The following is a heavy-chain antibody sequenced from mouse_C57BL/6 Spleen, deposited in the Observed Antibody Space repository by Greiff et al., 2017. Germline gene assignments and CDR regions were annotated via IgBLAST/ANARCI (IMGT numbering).Heavy chain of an antibody. Sequence: EVQLQQSGPELVKPGASVKISCKASGYTFTDYYMNWVKQSHGKSLEWIGDINPNNGGTSYNQKFKGKATLTVDKSSSTAYMELRSLTSEDSAVYYCARRGYYSYWYFDVWGTGTTVTVSS. J-gene: IGHJ1*03. D-gene: IGHD2-1*01. CDR2: INPNNGGT. CDR3: ARRGYYSYWYFDV. V-gene: IGHV1-26*01. CDR1: GYTFTDYY.